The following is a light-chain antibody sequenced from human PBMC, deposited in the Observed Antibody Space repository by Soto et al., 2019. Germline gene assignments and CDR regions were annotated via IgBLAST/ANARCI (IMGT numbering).Light chain of an antibody. J-gene: IGLJ2*01. V-gene: IGLV2-14*03. Sequence: QSALTQPASVSGSPGQSIAISCTGTSSDVGGYNYVSWYQQHPGKAPKLIIYDVSSRPSGVSDRFSGSKSVHTASLTISGLQAEDEADYYGSSYTSSSTLVFGGGTK. CDR3: SSYTSSSTLV. CDR1: SSDVGGYNY. CDR2: DVS.